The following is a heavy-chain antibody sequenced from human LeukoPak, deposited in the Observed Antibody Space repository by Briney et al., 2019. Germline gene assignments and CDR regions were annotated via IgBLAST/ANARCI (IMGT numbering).Heavy chain of an antibody. V-gene: IGHV1-2*02. Sequence: ASVKVSCKASGYAFTGYYMHWVRQAPGQGLEWMGWINPDSGGTNYAQKFQGRVTMTRDTSISTAYMELSRLRSDDTAVYYCASVTAGGHYYYGMDVWGQGATVTVSS. CDR1: GYAFTGYY. CDR3: ASVTAGGHYYYGMDV. CDR2: INPDSGGT. D-gene: IGHD6-13*01. J-gene: IGHJ6*02.